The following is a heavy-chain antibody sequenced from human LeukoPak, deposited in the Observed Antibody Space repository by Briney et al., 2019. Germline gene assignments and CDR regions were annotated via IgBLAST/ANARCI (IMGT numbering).Heavy chain of an antibody. CDR3: AKEADFLAGFVGDFDY. J-gene: IGHJ4*02. D-gene: IGHD3-9*01. CDR1: GFTFSNYA. CDR2: ISASGGST. V-gene: IGHV3-23*01. Sequence: GGSLRLSCVASGFTFSNYAMGWVRQTPGKGLDWVSSISASGGSTYYADSLKGRITISRDNSKNTLYLQVNSLRSEDTAVYYCAKEADFLAGFVGDFDYWGQGTLVTVSS.